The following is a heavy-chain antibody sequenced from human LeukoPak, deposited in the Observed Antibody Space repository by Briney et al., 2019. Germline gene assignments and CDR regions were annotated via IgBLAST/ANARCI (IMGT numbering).Heavy chain of an antibody. V-gene: IGHV1-2*02. CDR2: INPNSGGT. Sequence: ASVKVSCKASGYTFTGYYMHWVRQAPGQGLEWMGWINPNSGGTNYAQKFQGRVTMTRDTSISTAYMELSRLRSDDTAVYYCARVPRSRVVPAAADYWGQGILVTVSS. J-gene: IGHJ4*02. D-gene: IGHD2-2*01. CDR1: GYTFTGYY. CDR3: ARVPRSRVVPAAADY.